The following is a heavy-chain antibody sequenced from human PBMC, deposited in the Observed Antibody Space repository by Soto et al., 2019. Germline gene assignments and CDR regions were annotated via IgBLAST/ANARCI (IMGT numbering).Heavy chain of an antibody. D-gene: IGHD3-9*01. J-gene: IGHJ4*02. CDR2: ISSSSSYT. Sequence: QVQLVESGGGLVKPGGSLRLSCAASGFTFSDYYMSWIRQAPGKGLEWVSYISSSSSYTNYADSVKGRFTISRDNAKNSLYLRMNSLRAEDTAVYYCATGSHYDILTGYYGYWGQGTLVTVSS. V-gene: IGHV3-11*05. CDR1: GFTFSDYY. CDR3: ATGSHYDILTGYYGY.